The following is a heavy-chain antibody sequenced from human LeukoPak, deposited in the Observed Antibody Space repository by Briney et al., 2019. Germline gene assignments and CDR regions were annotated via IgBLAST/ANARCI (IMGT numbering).Heavy chain of an antibody. CDR2: IYSGGST. CDR1: GFTVSSNY. J-gene: IGHJ4*02. CDR3: ARMGRLLKWGSLEPIDY. V-gene: IGHV3-53*01. D-gene: IGHD1-1*01. Sequence: GGSLRLSCAASGFTVSSNYMRWVRQAPGKGLEWVSVIYSGGSTYYADSVKGRVTTSRDNSKNTLYLQMNSLRGEDTAVYYCARMGRLLKWGSLEPIDYSGQGTLVTVSS.